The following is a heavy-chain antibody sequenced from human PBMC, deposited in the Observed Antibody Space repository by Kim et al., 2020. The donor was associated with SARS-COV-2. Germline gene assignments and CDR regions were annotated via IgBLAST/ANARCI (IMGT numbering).Heavy chain of an antibody. D-gene: IGHD6-19*01. Sequence: SSCIYYADSVEGRLTISRDNAKNSLYLQRTSVRAEETAVYYCARAGLVTVYWGEGTLVTVSS. CDR2: SSCI. V-gene: IGHV3-21*01. CDR3: ARAGLVTVY. J-gene: IGHJ4*02.